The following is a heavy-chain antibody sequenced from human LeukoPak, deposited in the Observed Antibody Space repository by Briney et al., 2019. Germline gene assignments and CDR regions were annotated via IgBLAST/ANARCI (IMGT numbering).Heavy chain of an antibody. J-gene: IGHJ4*02. CDR1: GFTFDDYA. D-gene: IGHD3-9*01. V-gene: IGHV3-9*01. CDR2: ISWNSGSI. Sequence: GRSLRLSCAASGFTFDDYAMHWVRQAPGKGLEWVSGISWNSGSIGYADSVRGRFTISRDNAKNSLYLLMTSLRAEDTAMYYCARDFDILAGYHHYFDYWGQGTLVTVSS. CDR3: ARDFDILAGYHHYFDY.